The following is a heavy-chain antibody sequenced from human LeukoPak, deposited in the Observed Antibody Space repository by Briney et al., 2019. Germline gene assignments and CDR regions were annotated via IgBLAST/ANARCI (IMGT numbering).Heavy chain of an antibody. V-gene: IGHV1-18*01. D-gene: IGHD1-7*01. Sequence: ASVKVSFKASGYTFTSYGISWVRQAPGQGLEWMGWISAYNGNTNYAQKLQGRVTMTTDTSTSTAYMELRSLRSDDTAVYYCARVGTLTGTSWFAPWGQGTLVTVSS. CDR2: ISAYNGNT. CDR1: GYTFTSYG. J-gene: IGHJ5*02. CDR3: ARVGTLTGTSWFAP.